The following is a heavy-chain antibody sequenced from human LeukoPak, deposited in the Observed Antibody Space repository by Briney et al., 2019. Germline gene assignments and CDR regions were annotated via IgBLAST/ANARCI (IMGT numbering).Heavy chain of an antibody. CDR1: GFTFKNYG. CDR2: IRYDESEK. CDR3: AKVILALEDNAFGI. Sequence: GGSLRLSCATSGFTFKNYGMHWVRQAPGKGPEWVAFIRYDESEKHYADSAKGRFTISRDISKNTLFLQMNGLRAEDTAVYYCAKVILALEDNAFGIWGQGTMVTVSS. J-gene: IGHJ3*02. D-gene: IGHD2-15*01. V-gene: IGHV3-30*02.